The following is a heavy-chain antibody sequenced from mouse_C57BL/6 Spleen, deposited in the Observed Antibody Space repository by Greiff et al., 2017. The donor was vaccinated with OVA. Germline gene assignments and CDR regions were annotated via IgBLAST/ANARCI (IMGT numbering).Heavy chain of an antibody. V-gene: IGHV1-15*01. CDR2: IDPETGGT. Sequence: VKLMESGAELVRPGASVTLSCKASGYTFTDYEMHWVKQTPVHGLEWIGAIDPETGGTAYNQKFKGKAILTADKSSSTAYMELRSLTSEDSAVYYCTRPLYDGYYLCAYWGQGTLVTVSA. CDR1: GYTFTDYE. CDR3: TRPLYDGYYLCAY. D-gene: IGHD2-3*01. J-gene: IGHJ3*01.